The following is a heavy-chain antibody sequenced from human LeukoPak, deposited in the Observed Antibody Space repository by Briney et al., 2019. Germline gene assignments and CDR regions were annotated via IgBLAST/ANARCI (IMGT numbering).Heavy chain of an antibody. CDR3: ARDGDYGDFDY. J-gene: IGHJ4*02. Sequence: SETLSLTCTVSGGSIISYYWSWIRQPPGKGLEWIGYIYYSGSTNYNPSLKSRVTISVDTSKNQFSLKLSSVTAADTAVYYCARDGDYGDFDYWGQGTLVTVSS. CDR2: IYYSGST. V-gene: IGHV4-59*01. CDR1: GGSIISYY. D-gene: IGHD4-17*01.